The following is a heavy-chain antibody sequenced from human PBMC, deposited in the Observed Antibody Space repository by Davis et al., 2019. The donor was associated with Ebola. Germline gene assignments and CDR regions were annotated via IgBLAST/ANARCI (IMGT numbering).Heavy chain of an antibody. CDR3: ARTEGYCSSSSCYGNYYYGMDV. Sequence: GGSLRLSCAASGLTFSSYGVHWVRQAPGKGLEWVAVISYDGSNKYYADSVKGRFTISRDNSKNTLYLQMNSLRAEDTAVYYCARTEGYCSSSSCYGNYYYGMDVWGKGTTVTVSS. D-gene: IGHD2-2*01. CDR1: GLTFSSYG. J-gene: IGHJ6*04. V-gene: IGHV3-30*03. CDR2: ISYDGSNK.